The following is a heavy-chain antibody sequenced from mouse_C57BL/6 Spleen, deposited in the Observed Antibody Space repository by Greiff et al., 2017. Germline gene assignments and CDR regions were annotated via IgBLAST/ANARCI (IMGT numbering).Heavy chain of an antibody. CDR3: AGIYDGYCGFAY. CDR1: GYAFSSYW. J-gene: IGHJ3*01. CDR2: IYPGDGDT. D-gene: IGHD2-3*01. Sequence: QVHVKQSGAELVKPGASGKISCKASGYAFSSYWMNWVKQRPGKGLEGIGQIYPGDGDTNYNGKFKGKARLTAAKSSRTAYMQLSSLTSEYSAVYVCAGIYDGYCGFAYRGQGTLVTVAA. V-gene: IGHV1-80*01.